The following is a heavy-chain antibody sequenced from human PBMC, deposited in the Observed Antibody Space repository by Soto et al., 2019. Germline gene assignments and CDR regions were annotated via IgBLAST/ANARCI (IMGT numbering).Heavy chain of an antibody. CDR1: GYTFTGYY. V-gene: IGHV1-2*04. CDR2: INPNSGGT. CDR3: ARGDIVVVPAAPLSGAFDI. D-gene: IGHD2-2*01. Sequence: ASVKVSCKASGYTFTGYYMHWVRQAPGQGLEWMGWINPNSGGTNYAQKFQGWVTMTRDTSISTAYMELSRLRSDDTAVYYCARGDIVVVPAAPLSGAFDIWGQGTMVTVSS. J-gene: IGHJ3*02.